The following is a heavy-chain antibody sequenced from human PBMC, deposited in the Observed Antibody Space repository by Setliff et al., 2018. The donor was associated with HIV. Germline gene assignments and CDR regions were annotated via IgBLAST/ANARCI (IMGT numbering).Heavy chain of an antibody. CDR1: GYSFTDHY. D-gene: IGHD3-22*01. CDR2: INPRSGGT. J-gene: IGHJ4*02. V-gene: IGHV1-2*02. CDR3: ARGGRVDESRGYYYPLMY. Sequence: GASVKVSCKASGYSFTDHYMHWVRQAPGQGLEWMGWINPRSGGTNYAQKFQGTVTMTRDTSINTAYMEMSRLRSDDTAVYYCARGGRVDESRGYYYPLMYWGQGTLVTSPQ.